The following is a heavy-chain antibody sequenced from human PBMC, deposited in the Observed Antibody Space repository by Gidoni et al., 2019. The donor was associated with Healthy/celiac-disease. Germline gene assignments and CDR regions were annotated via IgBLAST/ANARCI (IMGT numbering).Heavy chain of an antibody. J-gene: IGHJ6*02. Sequence: QVQLQESGPGLVKPSETLSLTCTVSGGSISSYYWSWIRQPAGKGLEWIGRIYTSGSTNYNPSLKSRVTMSVDTSKNQFSLKLSSVTAADTAVYYCAREVWDVAAAGTPPHYYYGMDVWGQGTTVTVSS. CDR2: IYTSGST. CDR1: GGSISSYY. V-gene: IGHV4-4*07. D-gene: IGHD6-13*01. CDR3: AREVWDVAAAGTPPHYYYGMDV.